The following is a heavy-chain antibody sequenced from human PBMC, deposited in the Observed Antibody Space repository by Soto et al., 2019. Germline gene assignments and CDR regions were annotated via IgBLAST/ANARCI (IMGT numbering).Heavy chain of an antibody. D-gene: IGHD3-16*01. V-gene: IGHV3-23*01. Sequence: GWSLRLSCAASGFTFSSYAMSWVRQAPGKGLEWVSAISGRGGSTYYADSVKGRFTISRDNSKNTLYLQMNSLKAEDTAVYCCAKALGAVTRITSNYYGMDVWGQGTTVTVSS. CDR2: ISGRGGST. CDR3: AKALGAVTRITSNYYGMDV. J-gene: IGHJ6*02. CDR1: GFTFSSYA.